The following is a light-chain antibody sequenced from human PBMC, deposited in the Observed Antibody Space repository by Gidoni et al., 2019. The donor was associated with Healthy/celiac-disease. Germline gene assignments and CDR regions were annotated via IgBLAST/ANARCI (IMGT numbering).Light chain of an antibody. CDR1: NIGSKS. J-gene: IGLJ2*01. CDR2: DDN. Sequence: SYVLTKPPPVSVATGKTARITCGGNNIGSKSVHWYQQKPGQAPVLVVYDDNDRPSGIPERFSGSDSGNTATLTISRVEAGDEADYYCQVWDSSSDHPVFGGGTKLTVL. CDR3: QVWDSSSDHPV. V-gene: IGLV3-21*03.